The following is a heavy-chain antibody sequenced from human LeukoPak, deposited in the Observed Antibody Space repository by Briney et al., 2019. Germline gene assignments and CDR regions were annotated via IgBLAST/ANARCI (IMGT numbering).Heavy chain of an antibody. CDR1: GFTFSSYT. Sequence: GGSLRLSCAASGFTFSSYTMSWVRQAPGKGLEWVSAISGSGGSTYYADSVKGWFTISRDNSKNTLYLQMNSLRAEDTAVYYCAKGESSSSGYYYYYGMDVWGQGTTVTVSS. D-gene: IGHD6-6*01. CDR3: AKGESSSSGYYYYYGMDV. CDR2: ISGSGGST. J-gene: IGHJ6*02. V-gene: IGHV3-23*01.